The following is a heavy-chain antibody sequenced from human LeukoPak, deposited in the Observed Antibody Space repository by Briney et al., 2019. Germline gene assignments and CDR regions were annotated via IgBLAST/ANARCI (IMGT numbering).Heavy chain of an antibody. CDR2: MNPNSGNT. Sequence: ASVKVSCKASGYTFTSYDINWVRQATGQGLEWMGWMNPNSGNTGYAQKFQGRVTMTRNTSISTAYMELSSLRSEDTAVYYCAGGGLFLGRRALTKWGQGTLVTVSS. CDR3: AGGGLFLGRRALTK. CDR1: GYTFTSYD. D-gene: IGHD3-16*01. V-gene: IGHV1-8*01. J-gene: IGHJ4*02.